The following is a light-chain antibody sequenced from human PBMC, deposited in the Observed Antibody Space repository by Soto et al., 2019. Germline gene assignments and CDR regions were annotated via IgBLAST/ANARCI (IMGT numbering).Light chain of an antibody. J-gene: IGKJ1*01. V-gene: IGKV1-5*03. Sequence: VQMTQSPSTLSGSVGDRVTITCRASQTISSWLAWYQQKPGKAPKLLIYKASTLKSGVPSRFSGSGSGTEFTLTISSLQPDDFATYYRQHYNSYSEAFGQGTKVDI. CDR1: QTISSW. CDR2: KAS. CDR3: QHYNSYSEA.